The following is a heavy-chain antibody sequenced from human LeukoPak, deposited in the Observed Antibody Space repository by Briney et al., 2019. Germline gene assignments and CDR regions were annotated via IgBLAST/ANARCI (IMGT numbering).Heavy chain of an antibody. J-gene: IGHJ6*03. CDR3: AKTTTMDV. D-gene: IGHD4-17*01. V-gene: IGHV3-23*01. Sequence: GGSLRLSCAASGFTFSNYAMSWVRQAPGKGLEWVSSISGSGDGTYYADSVKGRFTFSGDNSKNTLDLQMSSLRAEDTAVYYCAKTTTMDVWGKGTTVTVSS. CDR2: ISGSGDGT. CDR1: GFTFSNYA.